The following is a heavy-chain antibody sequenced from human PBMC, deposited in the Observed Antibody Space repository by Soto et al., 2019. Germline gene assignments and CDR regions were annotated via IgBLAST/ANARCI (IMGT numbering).Heavy chain of an antibody. J-gene: IGHJ5*02. CDR2: INAGNGNT. D-gene: IGHD3-10*01. Sequence: QVQLVQSGAEVKKPGASVKVSCKASGYTFTNYAMHWVRQAPGQRLEWMGWINAGNGNTKYSQKFQGRVTITWDTPASAAYRERSSLRSEDTAVCYCGSGSGLTCFDPCGQGTLVTVSS. V-gene: IGHV1-3*01. CDR1: GYTFTNYA. CDR3: GSGSGLTCFDP.